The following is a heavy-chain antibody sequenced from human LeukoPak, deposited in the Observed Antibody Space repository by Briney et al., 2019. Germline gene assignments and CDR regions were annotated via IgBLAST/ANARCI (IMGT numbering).Heavy chain of an antibody. CDR2: IKQDGSDK. J-gene: IGHJ4*02. Sequence: GGSLRLSCAASGFTFSSHWMIWVRQAPEKGLEWVATIKQDGSDKYYVDSVKGRFTISRDNAKNSLYLQMNSLRAEDTAVYYCARGVTYLYFDYWGQGTLVTVSS. V-gene: IGHV3-7*01. D-gene: IGHD1-14*01. CDR3: ARGVTYLYFDY. CDR1: GFTFSSHW.